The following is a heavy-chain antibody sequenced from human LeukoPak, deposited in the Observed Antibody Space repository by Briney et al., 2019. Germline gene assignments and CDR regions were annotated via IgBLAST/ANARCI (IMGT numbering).Heavy chain of an antibody. CDR1: GGSISSSSYY. CDR3: ASSIVVVPAAIMWYFDL. CDR2: IYYSGST. Sequence: SETLSLTCTVSGGSISSSSYYWGWIRQPPGKGLEWIGSIYYSGSTYYNPSLKSRVTISVDTSKNQFSLKLSSVTAADTAVYYCASSIVVVPAAIMWYFDLWGRGTLVTVSS. V-gene: IGHV4-39*01. D-gene: IGHD2-2*01. J-gene: IGHJ2*01.